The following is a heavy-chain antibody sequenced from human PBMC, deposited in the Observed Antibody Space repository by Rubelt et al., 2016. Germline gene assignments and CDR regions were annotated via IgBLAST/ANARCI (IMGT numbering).Heavy chain of an antibody. CDR3: ARRSPVAAGRNFDS. V-gene: IGHV4-4*07. CDR2: IYTSGST. J-gene: IGHJ4*02. Sequence: QVQLQESGPGLVKPSETLSLTCTVSGGSISSYYWSWIRQPAGKGLEWIGRIYTSGSTNYNPSLKSRVTMSVDTSKNQFSRKLSSVTAADTAVYYCARRSPVAAGRNFDSWGQGTLVTVSS. D-gene: IGHD6-19*01. CDR1: GGSISSYY.